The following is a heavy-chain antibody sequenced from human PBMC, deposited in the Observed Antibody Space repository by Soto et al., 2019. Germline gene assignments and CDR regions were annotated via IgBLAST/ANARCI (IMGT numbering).Heavy chain of an antibody. V-gene: IGHV5-51*01. CDR3: AGGGVRGVITRTRDYYGMDV. D-gene: IGHD3-10*01. CDR2: IYPGDSDT. Sequence: GESLKISCKGSGYSFASYWIGWVRQMPGKGLEWMGIIYPGDSDTRYSPSFQGQVTISADKSISTAYLQWSSLKASDTAMYYCAGGGVRGVITRTRDYYGMDVWGQGTTVTVSS. J-gene: IGHJ6*02. CDR1: GYSFASYW.